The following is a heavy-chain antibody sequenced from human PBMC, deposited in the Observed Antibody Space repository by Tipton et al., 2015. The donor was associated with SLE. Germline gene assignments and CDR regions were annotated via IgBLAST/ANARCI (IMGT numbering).Heavy chain of an antibody. J-gene: IGHJ3*02. CDR1: GGSISSYY. CDR3: ARADVVLRLGPDQDAFDI. Sequence: TLSLTCTVSGGSISSYYWSWIRQPPGKGLEWIGCIYYSGSTNYNPSLKSRVTISVDTSKNQFSLKLSSVTAADTAVYYCARADVVLRLGPDQDAFDIWGQGTMVPVSS. V-gene: IGHV4-59*01. D-gene: IGHD2/OR15-2a*01. CDR2: IYYSGST.